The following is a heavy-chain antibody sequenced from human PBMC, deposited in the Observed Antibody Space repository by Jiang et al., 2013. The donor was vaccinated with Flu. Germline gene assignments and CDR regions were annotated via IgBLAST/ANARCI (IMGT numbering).Heavy chain of an antibody. CDR2: INLKSGVT. CDR3: ARDFEY. V-gene: IGHV1-2*06. J-gene: IGHJ4*02. Sequence: PGQGLVWMGRINLKSGVTNYAQSFQGRVTVTRDTSISTAYMEVSRLGSDDTAVYYCARDFEYWGQGTLVTVSS.